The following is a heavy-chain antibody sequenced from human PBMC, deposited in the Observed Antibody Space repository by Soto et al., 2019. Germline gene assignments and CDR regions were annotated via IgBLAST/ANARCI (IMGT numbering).Heavy chain of an antibody. J-gene: IGHJ6*02. Sequence: SGPALVNPTETLTLTCTVSGFSLTTGKMGVSWIRQPPGKALEWLAHIFSDNERSYSTSLQGRLTISKDTSGSQVVLSMTNVDPVDTATYYCARMNVDSYQFYYAMDVWGQGTTVTSP. CDR1: GFSLTTGKMG. D-gene: IGHD4-17*01. CDR2: IFSDNER. CDR3: ARMNVDSYQFYYAMDV. V-gene: IGHV2-26*01.